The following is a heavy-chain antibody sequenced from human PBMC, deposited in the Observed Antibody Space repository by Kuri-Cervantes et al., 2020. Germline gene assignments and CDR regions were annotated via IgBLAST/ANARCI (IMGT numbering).Heavy chain of an antibody. V-gene: IGHV3-48*04. CDR3: ARDVLRFLEWPLYLVF. CDR1: GFTFSSYA. Sequence: GGSLRLSCAASGFTFSSYAMSWVRQAPGKGLEWVSYISSSGSTIYYADSVKGRFTISRDNAKNSLYLQMNSLRAEDTAVYYCARDVLRFLEWPLYLVFWGQGTLVTVSS. CDR2: ISSSGSTI. D-gene: IGHD3-3*01. J-gene: IGHJ4*02.